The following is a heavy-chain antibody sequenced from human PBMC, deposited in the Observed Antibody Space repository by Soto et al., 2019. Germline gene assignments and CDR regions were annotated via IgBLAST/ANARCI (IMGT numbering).Heavy chain of an antibody. Sequence: SETLSLTCSVYGGSFSGYYWSWIRQPPGKGLEWIGEINHSGSTNYNPSLKSRVTISVDTSKNQFSLKLSSVTAADTAVYYCARGLRIAAAGTEPGYYYYGMDVWGQGTTVTVSS. CDR1: GGSFSGYY. J-gene: IGHJ6*02. CDR3: ARGLRIAAAGTEPGYYYYGMDV. CDR2: INHSGST. D-gene: IGHD6-13*01. V-gene: IGHV4-34*01.